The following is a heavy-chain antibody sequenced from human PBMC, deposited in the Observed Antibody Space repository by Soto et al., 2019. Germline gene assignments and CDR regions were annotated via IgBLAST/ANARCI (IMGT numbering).Heavy chain of an antibody. Sequence: QVQLQESGPGLVKPSQTLSLTCTVSGGSISSGGYYWSWIRQHPGKGLEWIGYIYYSGSTYYNPSLKSQVTRSVDTSKIQSTLQLSSVTAADTAVYYCASESPKVRAPDVWGQGTTVTVSS. J-gene: IGHJ6*02. V-gene: IGHV4-31*01. CDR2: IYYSGST. D-gene: IGHD3-10*01. CDR3: ASESPKVRAPDV. CDR1: GGSISSGGYY.